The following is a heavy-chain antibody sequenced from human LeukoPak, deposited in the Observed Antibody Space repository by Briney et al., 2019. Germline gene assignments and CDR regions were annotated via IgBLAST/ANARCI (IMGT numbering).Heavy chain of an antibody. V-gene: IGHV4-34*01. Sequence: SETLSLTCAVYGGSFSGYYWSWIRQPPGKGLEWIGEINHSGSTNYNPSLKSRVTISVDTSKNQFSLKLSSVTAADTAVYYCARGYRALWFGECWGYWGQGTLVTVSS. D-gene: IGHD3-10*01. CDR3: ARGYRALWFGECWGY. J-gene: IGHJ4*02. CDR2: INHSGST. CDR1: GGSFSGYY.